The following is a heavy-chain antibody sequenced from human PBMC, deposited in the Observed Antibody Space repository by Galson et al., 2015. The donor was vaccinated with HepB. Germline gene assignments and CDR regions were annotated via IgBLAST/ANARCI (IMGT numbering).Heavy chain of an antibody. Sequence: SLRLSCAASGFSFSSYAMHWVRQAPGKGLEWVAVMSYDGSSKNYADSVKGRFTISRDNSKNTLYLQQNSLRGEDTAVYYCAREGHSYVLLYTMDVWGQGTTVTVSS. V-gene: IGHV3-30-3*01. J-gene: IGHJ6*02. D-gene: IGHD5-18*01. CDR1: GFSFSSYA. CDR2: MSYDGSSK. CDR3: AREGHSYVLLYTMDV.